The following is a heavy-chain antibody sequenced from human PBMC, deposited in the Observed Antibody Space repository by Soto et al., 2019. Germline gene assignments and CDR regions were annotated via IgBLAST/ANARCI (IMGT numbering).Heavy chain of an antibody. Sequence: SETLSLTCAVYGGSFSGYYWSWIRQPPGKGLEWIGEVNDSGRTNCNPSLKSRVTISVDASQNQFSLKLSSVTAADTAVYYCARDKKYYELWSGYYNWGQGTLVTVSS. CDR3: ARDKKYYELWSGYYN. V-gene: IGHV4-34*01. D-gene: IGHD3-3*01. J-gene: IGHJ4*02. CDR2: VNDSGRT. CDR1: GGSFSGYY.